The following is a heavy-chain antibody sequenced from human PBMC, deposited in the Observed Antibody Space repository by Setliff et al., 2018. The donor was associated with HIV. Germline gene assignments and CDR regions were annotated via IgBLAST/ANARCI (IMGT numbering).Heavy chain of an antibody. V-gene: IGHV4-34*01. J-gene: IGHJ4*02. D-gene: IGHD4-17*01. CDR3: ARSTTAD. CDR1: GGSFNDYY. Sequence: SETLSLTCAVYGGSFNDYYWTWIRQPPGKGLEWIGEIDHSGSTKYHASLKSRVTISIDTSKNQISLKLSSVTAADTAVYYCARSTTADWGQGTMVTVSS. CDR2: IDHSGST.